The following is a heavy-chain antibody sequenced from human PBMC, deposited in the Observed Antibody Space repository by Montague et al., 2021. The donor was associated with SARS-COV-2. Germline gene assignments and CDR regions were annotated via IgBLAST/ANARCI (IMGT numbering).Heavy chain of an antibody. J-gene: IGHJ4*02. CDR1: GGSISSGGYY. CDR3: ARASLSGRYDERWIEAGGKVEY. D-gene: IGHD2-15*01. CDR2: FYNSGSV. V-gene: IGHV4-31*03. Sequence: TLSLTCTVSGGSISSGGYYWSWIRQHPEKGLEWIGYFYNSGSVYYSPSLKSRVTISVDASKNQLSLKLTSVTAADTAVYYCARASLSGRYDERWIEAGGKVEYWGRGTLVTVSS.